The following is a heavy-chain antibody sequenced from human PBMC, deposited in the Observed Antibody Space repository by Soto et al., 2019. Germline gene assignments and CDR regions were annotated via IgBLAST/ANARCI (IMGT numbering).Heavy chain of an antibody. CDR3: ARRGYYAIKWEGGAFDI. CDR2: ISYSGAT. Sequence: SETLSLTCTVSGASIGGYHWSWIRQFPGKGLECLGYISYSGATNYNPSLKSRVTMSIDTSKNQFSLQLNSVTAADTAVYYCARRGYYAIKWEGGAFDIWGQGTMVTVS. V-gene: IGHV4-59*08. D-gene: IGHD1-26*01. J-gene: IGHJ3*02. CDR1: GASIGGYH.